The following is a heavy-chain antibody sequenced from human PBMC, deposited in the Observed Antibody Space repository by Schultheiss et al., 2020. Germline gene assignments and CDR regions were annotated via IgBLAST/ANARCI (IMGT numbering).Heavy chain of an antibody. CDR2: ISGSGGST. CDR1: GFTFSSYV. J-gene: IGHJ6*02. V-gene: IGHV3-23*01. Sequence: GGSLRLSCAASGFTFSSYVMSWVRQAPGKGLEWVSTISGSGGSTYYADSVKGRFTISRDNSRNTLYVQMNSLRAEDTAVYYCAKVDYYHGVEVWGLGTTVTVYS. CDR3: AKVDYYHGVEV.